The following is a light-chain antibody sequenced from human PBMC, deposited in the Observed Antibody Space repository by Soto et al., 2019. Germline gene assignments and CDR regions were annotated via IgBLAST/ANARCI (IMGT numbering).Light chain of an antibody. J-gene: IGLJ2*01. CDR3: SSYTSSSTLVV. V-gene: IGLV2-14*01. Sequence: QPASVSGSPGQSITISCTGTSSDVGGYNYVSWYQQHPGKAPKLMIYDVSNRPSGVSNRFSGSKSGNTASLTISGLRAEDEADYYCSSYTSSSTLVVFGGGTKLTVL. CDR1: SSDVGGYNY. CDR2: DVS.